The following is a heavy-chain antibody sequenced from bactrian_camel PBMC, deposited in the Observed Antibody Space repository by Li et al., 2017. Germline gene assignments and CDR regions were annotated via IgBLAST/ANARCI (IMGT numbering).Heavy chain of an antibody. J-gene: IGHJ4*01. D-gene: IGHD3*01. V-gene: IGHV3S53*01. Sequence: HVQLVESGGGSVKSGGSLRLSCTASRDVFIISYSMGWFRQAPGKEREGVAAIDSDGDTNYAASVKGRFTISRDNAKNTLFLQMNSLKTEDTAVYYCAAEWALGPTEKRRNYWGQGTQVTVS. CDR1: RDVFIISYS. CDR2: IDSDGDT. CDR3: AAEWALGPTEKRRNY.